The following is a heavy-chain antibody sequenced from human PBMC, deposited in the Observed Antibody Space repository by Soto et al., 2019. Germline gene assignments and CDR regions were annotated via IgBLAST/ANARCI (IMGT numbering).Heavy chain of an antibody. CDR2: IHYSGGT. V-gene: IGHV4-59*01. CDR1: GGSISSYY. J-gene: IGHJ4*02. D-gene: IGHD3-3*01. CDR3: ARGFGVVINSFDY. Sequence: QVQLQESGPGLVKPSETLSLTCTVSGGSISSYYWNWIRQSPGKGLEWIGYIHYSGGTNYNPSLKSRVTISVDTSKNQFSLNLSSVTAADTAVYYCARGFGVVINSFDYWGQVALVTVSS.